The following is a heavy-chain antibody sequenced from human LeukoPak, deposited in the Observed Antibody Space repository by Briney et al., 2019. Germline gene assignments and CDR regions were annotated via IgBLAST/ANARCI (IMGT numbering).Heavy chain of an antibody. Sequence: SETLSLTCTVSGGSISSSSYYWGWIRQPPGKGLEWIGSIYYSGSTYYNPSLKSRVTISVDTSKNQFSLKLSSVSAADTAVYYCARGRTYYDILTGYRPYYFDYWGQGTLVTVSS. J-gene: IGHJ4*02. CDR1: GGSISSSSYY. D-gene: IGHD3-9*01. CDR2: IYYSGST. V-gene: IGHV4-39*01. CDR3: ARGRTYYDILTGYRPYYFDY.